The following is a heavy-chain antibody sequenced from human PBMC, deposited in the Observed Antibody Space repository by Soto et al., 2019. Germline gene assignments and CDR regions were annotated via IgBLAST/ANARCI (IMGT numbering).Heavy chain of an antibody. Sequence: EVQLVQSGGGLVQPGGSLRLSCVGSGFTFSSHWMTWVRQSAGKGPEWVANITQDGIEKQYLDSVKDRFVISRDNAKNALFLPVSSLRAEDTAVYYCASRPSAGTYYAVFDYWGQGALVTVSS. CDR3: ASRPSAGTYYAVFDY. V-gene: IGHV3-7*03. J-gene: IGHJ4*02. D-gene: IGHD3-3*01. CDR1: GFTFSSHW. CDR2: ITQDGIEK.